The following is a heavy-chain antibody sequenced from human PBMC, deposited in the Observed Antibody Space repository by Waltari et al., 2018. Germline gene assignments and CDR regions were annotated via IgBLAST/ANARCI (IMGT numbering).Heavy chain of an antibody. J-gene: IGHJ3*02. CDR3: VRYESKVLEAFDI. Sequence: QVRLQQWGAGLLKPSETLTLTCAVDGVSFSDCYWTWLRQSPEKGLEWIGEINYFGRINYNPSLESRVTLSVDTSTQQVYLRLSSVTAADTAVYYCVRYESKVLEAFDIWGQGTMVTVSS. CDR1: GVSFSDCY. D-gene: IGHD3-22*01. CDR2: INYFGRI. V-gene: IGHV4-34*01.